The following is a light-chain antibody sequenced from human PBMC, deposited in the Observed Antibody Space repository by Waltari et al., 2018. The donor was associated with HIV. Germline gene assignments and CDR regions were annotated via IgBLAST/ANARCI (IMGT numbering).Light chain of an antibody. V-gene: IGLV3-21*01. CDR3: QVWDLISDHWV. J-gene: IGLJ3*02. CDR1: NIEKKS. Sequence: SYVLTQPPSVSLGPGETARITCGGDNIEKKSVQWYHQKQGQAPVLVIYYDSDRPSGIPERFSGSNSGNTATLTIHRVEAGDEADYYCQVWDLISDHWVFGGGTRLTVL. CDR2: YDS.